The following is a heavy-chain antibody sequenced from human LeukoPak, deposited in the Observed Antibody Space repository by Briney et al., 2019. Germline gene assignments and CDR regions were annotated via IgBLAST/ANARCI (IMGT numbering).Heavy chain of an antibody. V-gene: IGHV4-30-2*01. CDR1: GGSISSGGYS. Sequence: SETLSLTCAVSGGSISSGGYSWSWVRQPPGTGLEWLGYIYHSGSTYYNPSLKSRVTISVDMSKNQFSLKLSSVTAADTAVYYCARHGDYGLNAFDIWGQGTMVTVSS. CDR2: IYHSGST. D-gene: IGHD4-17*01. CDR3: ARHGDYGLNAFDI. J-gene: IGHJ3*02.